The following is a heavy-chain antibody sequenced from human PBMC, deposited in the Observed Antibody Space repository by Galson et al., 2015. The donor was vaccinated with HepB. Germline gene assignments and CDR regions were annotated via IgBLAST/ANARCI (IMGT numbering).Heavy chain of an antibody. Sequence: SLRLSGAASGFTVRTYTMNWVRQAPGKGLEWASSIRGSSSFIYYADSVRGRFTISRDNAKNSLYLQMKSLRAEDTAVYYCARDGVAATSRFDYWGQGTLVTVSS. CDR3: ARDGVAATSRFDY. J-gene: IGHJ4*02. V-gene: IGHV3-21*01. CDR2: IRGSSSFI. CDR1: GFTVRTYT. D-gene: IGHD6-13*01.